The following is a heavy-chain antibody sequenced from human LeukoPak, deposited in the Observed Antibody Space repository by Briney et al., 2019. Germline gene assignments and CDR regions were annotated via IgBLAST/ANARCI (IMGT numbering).Heavy chain of an antibody. V-gene: IGHV4-30-4*08. J-gene: IGHJ6*02. CDR2: IYVTGTN. CDR1: GGSISSGGYY. CDR3: ARRARILNYYNCYGMDV. Sequence: SLSLTSTVSGGSISSGGYYCSWIRPHPGKGLEWIGYIYVTGTNTYHPSLKKRVTRSVDTSKNHYSLQMSSVTAAATAVYYCARRARILNYYNCYGMDVWGQGTTVTVSS.